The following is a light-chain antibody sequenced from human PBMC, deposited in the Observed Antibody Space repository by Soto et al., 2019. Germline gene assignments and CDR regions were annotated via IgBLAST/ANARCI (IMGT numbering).Light chain of an antibody. V-gene: IGKV1-12*01. Sequence: DIQMTQSPSSLSASVGDRVTITCQASQDISNYLNWYQQKPGKAPKLLIYAASTLQIGVPSRFSGSGSGTDFTLTISSLQPEDFATYYCQQANSFPQFTFGGGTKVDIK. J-gene: IGKJ4*01. CDR2: AAS. CDR1: QDISNY. CDR3: QQANSFPQFT.